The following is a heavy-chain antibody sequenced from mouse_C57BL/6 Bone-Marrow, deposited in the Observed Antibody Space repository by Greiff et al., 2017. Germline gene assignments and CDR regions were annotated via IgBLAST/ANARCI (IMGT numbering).Heavy chain of an antibody. V-gene: IGHV1-69*01. J-gene: IGHJ3*01. CDR2: IDPSDSYT. Sequence: QVQLKQPGAELVMPGASVKLSCKASGYTFTSYWMHWVKQRPGQGLEWIGEIDPSDSYTNYNQKFKGKSTLTVDKSSSTAYMQLSSLTSEDSAVYYCARENYYYGSAWFAYWGQGTLVTVSA. D-gene: IGHD1-1*01. CDR3: ARENYYYGSAWFAY. CDR1: GYTFTSYW.